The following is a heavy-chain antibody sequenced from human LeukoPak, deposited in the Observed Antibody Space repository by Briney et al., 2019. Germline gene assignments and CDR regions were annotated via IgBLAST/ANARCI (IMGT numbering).Heavy chain of an antibody. CDR2: IKWNGGSP. D-gene: IGHD3-9*01. CDR1: GFTFDDYD. CDR3: ARVRDILTGYYVHFFDY. V-gene: IGHV3-20*04. J-gene: IGHJ4*02. Sequence: RPGGSLRLSCAASGFTFDDYDMSWVRQAPGKGLEWVSSIKWNGGSPGYADSVKGRFTISRDNARNSLYLQMNSLRAEDTALYYCARVRDILTGYYVHFFDYWGQGTLVTVSS.